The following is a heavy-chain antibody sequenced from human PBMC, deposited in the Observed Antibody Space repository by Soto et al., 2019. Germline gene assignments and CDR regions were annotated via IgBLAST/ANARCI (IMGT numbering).Heavy chain of an antibody. CDR1: GYTFTSYG. CDR2: ISAYNGNT. J-gene: IGHJ4*02. D-gene: IGHD3-3*01. V-gene: IGHV1-18*01. Sequence: QVQLVQSGAEVKKPGASVKVSCKASGYTFTSYGISWVRQAPGQGLEWMGWISAYNGNTNYAQKLQGRVTMTTDTATSTAYMELRSLRSDDTAVYYYARAEYYDFWSGYPYYFDYWGQGTLVTVSS. CDR3: ARAEYYDFWSGYPYYFDY.